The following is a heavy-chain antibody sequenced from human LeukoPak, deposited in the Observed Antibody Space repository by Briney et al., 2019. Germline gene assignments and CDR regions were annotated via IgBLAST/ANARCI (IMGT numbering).Heavy chain of an antibody. CDR2: IYTSGST. D-gene: IGHD6-13*01. CDR1: GGSISSGSYY. Sequence: SQTLSLTCTVSGGSISSGSYYWSWIRQPAGKGLEWIGRIYTSGSTNYNPSLKSRVTISLDTSKNQFSLKLSSVTAADTAVYYCARGLAAAGIVFQHWGQGTLVTVSS. V-gene: IGHV4-61*02. CDR3: ARGLAAAGIVFQH. J-gene: IGHJ1*01.